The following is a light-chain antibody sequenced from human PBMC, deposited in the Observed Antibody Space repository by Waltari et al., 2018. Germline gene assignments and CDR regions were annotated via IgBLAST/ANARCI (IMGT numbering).Light chain of an antibody. CDR3: QQNNNWPPIA. Sequence: ETVLTQSPASLSVSPGEGAILSCRASQNVSRKLSWYKQKPGQDPRLFTFGASTRATGIPAMFTGSGSATVFTLTISSLQSADCAVYYCQQNNNWPPIAFGQGTRLEIK. V-gene: IGKV3-15*01. CDR2: GAS. J-gene: IGKJ5*01. CDR1: QNVSRK.